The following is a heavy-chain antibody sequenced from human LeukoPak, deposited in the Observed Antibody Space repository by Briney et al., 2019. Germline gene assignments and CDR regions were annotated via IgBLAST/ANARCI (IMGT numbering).Heavy chain of an antibody. Sequence: GGSLRLSCAASRFTFSDYYMSWLRQAQGKGLEWVSYISSRGSNIYYADSVKGRFTISRDNAKNSLYLQMNSLRAEDTAVYYCARESDGDYVDYWGQGTLVTVSS. V-gene: IGHV3-11*04. J-gene: IGHJ4*02. CDR1: RFTFSDYY. CDR2: ISSRGSNI. D-gene: IGHD4-17*01. CDR3: ARESDGDYVDY.